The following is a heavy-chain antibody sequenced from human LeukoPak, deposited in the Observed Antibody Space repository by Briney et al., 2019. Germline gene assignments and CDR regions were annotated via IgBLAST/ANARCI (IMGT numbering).Heavy chain of an antibody. CDR3: AACGGDCYTVDY. V-gene: IGHV3-23*01. J-gene: IGHJ4*02. D-gene: IGHD2-21*02. CDR1: GFTFSSYA. CDR2: ISGRGGST. Sequence: GVSLRLSCAASGFTFSSYAMSWVRQVPGKGLEWVAGISGRGGSTNYADSMKGRFTISRDNSKNTLYLQMNSLRVEDTAVYYCAACGGDCYTVDYWGQGSLVTVSS.